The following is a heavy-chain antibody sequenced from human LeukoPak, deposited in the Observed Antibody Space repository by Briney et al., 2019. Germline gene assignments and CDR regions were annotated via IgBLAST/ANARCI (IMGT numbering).Heavy chain of an antibody. V-gene: IGHV3-72*01. D-gene: IGHD2-2*01. CDR2: TRNKANSFTT. CDR3: ARELGYCSSSSCSRPLDY. CDR1: GFTFSDHY. Sequence: GGSLRLSCGASGFTFSDHYMDWVRQAPGKGLEWVGRTRNKANSFTTEYAASVKGRFTISRDDSKSSLYLQMSSLKTEDTAVYYCARELGYCSSSSCSRPLDYWGQGTLVTVSS. J-gene: IGHJ4*02.